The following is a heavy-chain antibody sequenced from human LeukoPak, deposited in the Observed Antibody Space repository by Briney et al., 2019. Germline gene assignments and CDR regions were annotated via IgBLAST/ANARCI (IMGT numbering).Heavy chain of an antibody. V-gene: IGHV3-30-3*01. CDR3: ATLTGPFDY. J-gene: IGHJ4*02. Sequence: PGGSLRLSCAASGFTFSSYAMHWVSQAPGKGLEWVAVISYDGSNKYYADSVKGRFTISRDNSKNTLYLQMNSLRAEDTAVYYCATLTGPFDYWGQGTLVTVSS. CDR1: GFTFSSYA. D-gene: IGHD7-27*01. CDR2: ISYDGSNK.